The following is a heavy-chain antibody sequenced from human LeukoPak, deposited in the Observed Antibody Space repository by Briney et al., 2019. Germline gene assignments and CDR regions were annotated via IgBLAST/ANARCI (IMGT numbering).Heavy chain of an antibody. D-gene: IGHD6-13*01. J-gene: IGHJ4*02. Sequence: ASVKVSCKASGYTFTGYYMHWVRQAPGQGLEWMGWINPNSGGTNYAQKFQGRVTMTRDTSINTAYMELNRLTSDDTAVYYCATNFYSNSWSLTDWGQGTLVTVSS. V-gene: IGHV1-2*02. CDR1: GYTFTGYY. CDR3: ATNFYSNSWSLTD. CDR2: INPNSGGT.